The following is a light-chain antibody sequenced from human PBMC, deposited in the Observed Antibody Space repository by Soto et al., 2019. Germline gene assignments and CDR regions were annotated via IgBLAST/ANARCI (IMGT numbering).Light chain of an antibody. CDR2: EVS. CDR3: CSYGGGNNFYV. Sequence: QSALAQPPSASGSPGQSVTISCTGISSDIGTYDYVSWYQHLPDKAPKLIIYEVSKRPSGVPDRFSGSKSGNTASLTVSGLQAEDEGDYYCCSYGGGNNFYVFGTGTKVTVL. V-gene: IGLV2-8*01. CDR1: SSDIGTYDY. J-gene: IGLJ1*01.